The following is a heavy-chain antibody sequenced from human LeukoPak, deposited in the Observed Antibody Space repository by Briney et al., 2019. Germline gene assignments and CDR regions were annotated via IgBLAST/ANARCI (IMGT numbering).Heavy chain of an antibody. CDR2: IYYSGST. Sequence: PSETLSLTCTVSGGSISSYYWSWIRQPPGKGLEWIGYIYYSGSTNYNPSLKSRVTISVDTSKNQFSLKLSSVTAADTAVYYCARAVAVPHAFDIWGQGTMVTVSS. D-gene: IGHD5-12*01. CDR3: ARAVAVPHAFDI. V-gene: IGHV4-59*01. J-gene: IGHJ3*02. CDR1: GGSISSYY.